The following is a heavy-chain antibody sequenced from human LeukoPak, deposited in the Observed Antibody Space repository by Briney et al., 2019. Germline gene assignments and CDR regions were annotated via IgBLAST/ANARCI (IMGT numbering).Heavy chain of an antibody. Sequence: PGGSLRLSCAASGFTFSSYEMNWVRQAPGKGLEWVSYISSSGSTIYYADSVKGRFTISRDNAKNSLYLQMNSLRAEDTAVYYCAREYSSSNDAFDIWGQGTMVTVSS. V-gene: IGHV3-48*03. CDR2: ISSSGSTI. J-gene: IGHJ3*02. D-gene: IGHD6-13*01. CDR1: GFTFSSYE. CDR3: AREYSSSNDAFDI.